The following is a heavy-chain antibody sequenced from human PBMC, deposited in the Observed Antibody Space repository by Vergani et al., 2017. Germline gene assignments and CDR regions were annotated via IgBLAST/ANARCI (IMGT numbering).Heavy chain of an antibody. CDR2: IIYNGVRT. J-gene: IGHJ4*02. CDR3: AKDYNIMGALHY. V-gene: IGHV3-23*01. CDR1: GFTFNIYA. D-gene: IGHD5-12*01. Sequence: EVRLLESGGGLVQPGGSLRSSVAALGFTFNIYAMSWFGQAPGKGVEWFSTIIYNGVRTDYADSVTGRFTISRDNTKKTLFLQLKTLRAEDTGVYYCAKDYNIMGALHYWGQGTLVAVSS.